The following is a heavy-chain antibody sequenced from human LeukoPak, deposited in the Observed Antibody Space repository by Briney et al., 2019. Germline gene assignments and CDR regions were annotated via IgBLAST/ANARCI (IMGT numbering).Heavy chain of an antibody. Sequence: PGESLKISCKGSGYTFSKHWIGWVRQMPGKGREWMGIIYPGDSDATYSPSFEGQVTISADKSLNTVFLQWSSLKASDTAMYYCARQYGECSDGACYTFFYFDFWGQGTQVIVSS. CDR1: GYTFSKHW. CDR2: IYPGDSDA. J-gene: IGHJ4*02. D-gene: IGHD2-8*01. CDR3: ARQYGECSDGACYTFFYFDF. V-gene: IGHV5-51*01.